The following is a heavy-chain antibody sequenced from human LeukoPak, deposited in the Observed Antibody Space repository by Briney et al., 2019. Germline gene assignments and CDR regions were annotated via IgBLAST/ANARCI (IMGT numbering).Heavy chain of an antibody. Sequence: PSETLSLTCTVSGGSISSGSYYWSWIRQPAGKGLEWIGRIYTSGSTNYNPSLKSRVTISVDTSKNQFSLKLSSVTAADTAVYYCARSTVVTPFDSWGQGTLVTVSS. D-gene: IGHD4-23*01. V-gene: IGHV4-61*02. CDR2: IYTSGST. CDR3: ARSTVVTPFDS. J-gene: IGHJ4*02. CDR1: GGSISSGSYY.